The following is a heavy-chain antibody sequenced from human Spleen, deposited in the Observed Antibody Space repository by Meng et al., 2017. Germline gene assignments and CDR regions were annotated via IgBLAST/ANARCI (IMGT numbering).Heavy chain of an antibody. D-gene: IGHD3-10*01. V-gene: IGHV4-39*07. CDR3: ARGRRYYGSGSLDFDY. CDR1: GDSISSSFYY. J-gene: IGHJ4*02. CDR2: IYYTGRT. Sequence: SETLSLTCAVSGDSISSSFYYWGWFRQSPVKGLEWIGTIYYTGRTHYNPSLRSRVTISLDTSKNQFSLNLSSVTAADTAVYYCARGRRYYGSGSLDFDYWGQGTLVTVSS.